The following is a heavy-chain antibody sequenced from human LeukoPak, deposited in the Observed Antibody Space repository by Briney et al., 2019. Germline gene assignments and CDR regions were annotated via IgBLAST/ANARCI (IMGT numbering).Heavy chain of an antibody. CDR2: IKQDGSEK. Sequence: GGSLRLSCAPSGFTFSSYWMSWVRQDPGKGLEWVANIKQDGSEKYYVDSVKGRFTISRDNAKNSLYLQMNCLRADDTAVYYCARKAYGLDVWGKGTTVTVSS. V-gene: IGHV3-7*03. CDR1: GFTFSSYW. J-gene: IGHJ6*04. CDR3: ARKAYGLDV.